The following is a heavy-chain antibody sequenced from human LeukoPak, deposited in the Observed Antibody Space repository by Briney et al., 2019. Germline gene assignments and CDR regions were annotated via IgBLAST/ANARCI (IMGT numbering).Heavy chain of an antibody. V-gene: IGHV3-30*18. CDR2: ISYDGSNK. CDR3: AKDSSFRTREWELLIY. J-gene: IGHJ4*02. D-gene: IGHD1-26*01. Sequence: GGSLRLSCAASGFTFSSYGMHWVRQAPGKGLEWVAVISYDGSNKYYADSVKGRFTISRDNSKNTLYLQMNSLRAEDTAVYYCAKDSSFRTREWELLIYWGQGTLVTVSS. CDR1: GFTFSSYG.